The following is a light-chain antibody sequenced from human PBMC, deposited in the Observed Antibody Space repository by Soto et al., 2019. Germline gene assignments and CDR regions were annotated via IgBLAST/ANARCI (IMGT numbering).Light chain of an antibody. J-gene: IGLJ2*01. Sequence: QAVVTQPPSVSGAPGQRVTISCTGSSSNIGAGYDVHWYQQLPGTAPKLLIYDNINRPSGVPDRFSGSKSGTSASLAITGLQAEDEADYYCQSYDSSLSGSVFGGGTQLTVL. CDR2: DNI. V-gene: IGLV1-40*01. CDR1: SSNIGAGYD. CDR3: QSYDSSLSGSV.